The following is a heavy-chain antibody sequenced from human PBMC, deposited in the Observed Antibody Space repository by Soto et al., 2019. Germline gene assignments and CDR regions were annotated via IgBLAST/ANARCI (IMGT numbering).Heavy chain of an antibody. J-gene: IGHJ5*02. D-gene: IGHD2-2*01. CDR1: GFTFNDYG. Sequence: EVQLVEAGGGVVRPGGSLRLSCAASGFTFNDYGMSWVRQAPGKGLEWVSGINWNGGSTGYADSVKGRFTISRDNAKNSLYLQMNSLRAEDTALYYCARRNAKYQLLRAWFDPWGQGTLVTVSS. V-gene: IGHV3-20*04. CDR2: INWNGGST. CDR3: ARRNAKYQLLRAWFDP.